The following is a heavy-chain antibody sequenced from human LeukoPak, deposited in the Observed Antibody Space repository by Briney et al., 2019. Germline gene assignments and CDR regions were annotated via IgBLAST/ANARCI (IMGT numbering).Heavy chain of an antibody. CDR3: ARVVYSGYDFRGAMDV. CDR1: GGSISSYY. D-gene: IGHD5-12*01. V-gene: IGHV4-59*01. CDR2: IYYTGST. Sequence: SSETLSLTCTISGGSISSYYWSWIRQPPGKGLEWIGYIYYTGSTNHNPSLKSRVTISVDTSKNQFSLKLSSVTAADTAVYYCARVVYSGYDFRGAMDVWGKGTTVTVSS. J-gene: IGHJ6*03.